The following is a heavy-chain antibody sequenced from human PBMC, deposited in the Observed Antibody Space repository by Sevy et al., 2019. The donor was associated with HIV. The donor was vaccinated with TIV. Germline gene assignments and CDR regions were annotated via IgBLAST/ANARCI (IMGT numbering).Heavy chain of an antibody. CDR2: INHSGST. CDR3: ARGVTVTTVPYYFDY. V-gene: IGHV4-34*01. J-gene: IGHJ4*02. CDR1: SGSFSAYY. D-gene: IGHD4-4*01. Sequence: SETLSLTCAVYSGSFSAYYWSWIRQPPGKGLEWIWEINHSGSTNYNPSLKSRVTISLHTSKNQFSLKLTSVTAADTAVYYCARGVTVTTVPYYFDYWGQGTLVTVSS.